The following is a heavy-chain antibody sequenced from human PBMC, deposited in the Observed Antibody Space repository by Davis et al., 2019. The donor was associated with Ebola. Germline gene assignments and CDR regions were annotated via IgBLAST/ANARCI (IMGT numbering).Heavy chain of an antibody. J-gene: IGHJ3*02. V-gene: IGHV3-21*01. Sequence: PGGSLRLSCAASGFTFSSYSMDWVRQAPGKGLEWVSSISSSSSYIYYADSVKGRFTISRDNAKNSLYLKMNSLRAEDTAVYYCARDRGRLKGEPSSGVFAFDIWGQGTMVTVSS. CDR2: ISSSSSYI. CDR1: GFTFSSYS. CDR3: ARDRGRLKGEPSSGVFAFDI. D-gene: IGHD6-6*01.